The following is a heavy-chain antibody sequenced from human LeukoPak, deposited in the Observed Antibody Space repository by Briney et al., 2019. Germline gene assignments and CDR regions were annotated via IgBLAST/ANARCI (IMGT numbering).Heavy chain of an antibody. D-gene: IGHD3-22*01. CDR1: GSTFDDYA. CDR2: ISWNSGSI. J-gene: IGHJ4*02. Sequence: GGSLRLSCAASGSTFDDYAMHWVRQAPGKGLEWVSGISWNSGSIGYADSVKGRFTISRDNAKNSLYLQMNSLRAEDTALYYCAKDSYDSSGYSLFDYWGQGTLVTVSS. CDR3: AKDSYDSSGYSLFDY. V-gene: IGHV3-9*01.